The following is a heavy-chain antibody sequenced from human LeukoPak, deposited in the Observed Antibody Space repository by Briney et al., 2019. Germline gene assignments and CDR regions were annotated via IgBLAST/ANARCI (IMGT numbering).Heavy chain of an antibody. CDR3: AKDRSSSSPDVFDI. J-gene: IGHJ3*02. V-gene: IGHV1-69*04. CDR2: IIPILNIA. Sequence: GASVKVSCKASGDTFSSYAISWVRQAPGQGLEWMGRIIPILNIANYAQKFQGRVTITADKSTSTAYMELSSLRSEDTAVYYCAKDRSSSSPDVFDIWGQGTMVTVSS. D-gene: IGHD6-6*01. CDR1: GDTFSSYA.